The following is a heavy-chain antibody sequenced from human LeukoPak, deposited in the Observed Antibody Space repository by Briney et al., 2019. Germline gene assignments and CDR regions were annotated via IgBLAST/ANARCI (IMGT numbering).Heavy chain of an antibody. CDR1: GYSISSGYY. J-gene: IGHJ4*02. CDR2: IYHSGST. Sequence: SETLSLTCAVSGYSISSGYYWGWIRQPPGKGLEWIGSIYHSGSTYYNPSLKSRVTISVDTSKNQFSLKLSSVTAADTAVYYCARLWFGELYFDYWGQGTLATASS. V-gene: IGHV4-38-2*01. D-gene: IGHD3-10*01. CDR3: ARLWFGELYFDY.